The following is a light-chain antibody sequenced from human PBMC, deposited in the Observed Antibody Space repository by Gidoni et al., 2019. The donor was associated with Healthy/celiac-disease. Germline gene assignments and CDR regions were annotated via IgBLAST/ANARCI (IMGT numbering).Light chain of an antibody. V-gene: IGLV2-14*03. CDR2: DVS. Sequence: TQPASVSGSPGQSISIPCTGTSSDVGGYNYVSWYQQHPGKAPKLMIYDVSTRPSGVSNRFSGSKSGNTASLTISGLQAEDEADYYCSSYTSSSTVFGGGTKLTVL. J-gene: IGLJ2*01. CDR3: SSYTSSSTV. CDR1: SSDVGGYNY.